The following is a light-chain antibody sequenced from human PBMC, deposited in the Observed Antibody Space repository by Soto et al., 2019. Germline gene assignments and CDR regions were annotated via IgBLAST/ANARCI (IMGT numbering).Light chain of an antibody. CDR3: HQRSTWPFT. J-gene: IGKJ3*01. V-gene: IGKV3-11*01. CDR2: DAS. Sequence: EIVLTQSPATLSLSPGERDTLSCRASQSISSYLAWYQQKPDQAPRLLNYDASNRATGIPARFRGRGSGTDITITISSLEPEDFAVYYCHQRSTWPFTFGPGNKGDIK. CDR1: QSISSY.